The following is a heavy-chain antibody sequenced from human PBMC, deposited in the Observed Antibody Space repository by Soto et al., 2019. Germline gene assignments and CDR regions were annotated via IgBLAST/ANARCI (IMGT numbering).Heavy chain of an antibody. J-gene: IGHJ4*02. Sequence: SVKVSCKASGGTFSSYAISWVRQAPGQGLEWMGGIIPIFGTANYAQKFQGRVTITADKSTSTAYMELSSLRSEDTAVYYCAKDRGLRYPLTPPYYFDYWGQGTLVTVSS. CDR2: IIPIFGTA. CDR1: GGTFSSYA. CDR3: AKDRGLRYPLTPPYYFDY. V-gene: IGHV1-69*06. D-gene: IGHD3-9*01.